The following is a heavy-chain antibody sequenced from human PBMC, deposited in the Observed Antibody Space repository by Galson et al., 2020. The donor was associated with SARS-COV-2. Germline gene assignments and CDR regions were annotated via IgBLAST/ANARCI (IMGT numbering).Heavy chain of an antibody. CDR2: IYYNGRT. CDR1: SGFLSSTSYY. J-gene: IGHJ4*02. Sequence: ASETLSLTCIVSSGFLSSTSYYWGWIRQPPGKGLEWIGSIYYNGRTFYNPSLKSRVTFSIDTSKNQFSLRLTSVTAADSAVYYCARKEATYDFWGPGTLVTVSS. V-gene: IGHV4-39*07. CDR3: ARKEATYDF. D-gene: IGHD5-12*01.